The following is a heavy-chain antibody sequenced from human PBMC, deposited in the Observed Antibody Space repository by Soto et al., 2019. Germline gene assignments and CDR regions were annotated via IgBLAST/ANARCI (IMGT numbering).Heavy chain of an antibody. V-gene: IGHV3-23*01. J-gene: IGHJ4*02. CDR3: TKGYYYDTCGYFDS. Sequence: EVQLLESGGGLVQPGGSLRLSCAASGFTFSSYAMGWVHQAPGKGLELVSTISAGGGRTYYAASVKGRFTISRDNSKDTLYLQMNSLRAEDTAVYYCTKGYYYDTCGYFDSWGQGTLVTVSS. CDR2: ISAGGGRT. CDR1: GFTFSSYA. D-gene: IGHD3-22*01.